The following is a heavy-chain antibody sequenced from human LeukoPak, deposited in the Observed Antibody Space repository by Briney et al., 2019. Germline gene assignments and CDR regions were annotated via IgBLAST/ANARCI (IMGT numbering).Heavy chain of an antibody. CDR3: AKDRGSEYYFDY. CDR1: GFTFSSYG. D-gene: IGHD3-10*01. Sequence: GGSLRLSCAASGFTFSSYGMHWVRQAPGKGLEGVAVIWYDGSNKYYADSVKGRFTISRDNSKNTLYLQMNSLRAEDTAVYYCAKDRGSEYYFDYWGQGTLVTVSS. J-gene: IGHJ4*02. CDR2: IWYDGSNK. V-gene: IGHV3-33*06.